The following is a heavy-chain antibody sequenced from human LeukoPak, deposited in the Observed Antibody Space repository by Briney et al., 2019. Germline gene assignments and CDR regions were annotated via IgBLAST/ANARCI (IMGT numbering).Heavy chain of an antibody. CDR3: ANGLAASGNFLLRDYYYFIDV. D-gene: IGHD1-26*01. Sequence: GGSLRLSCAASGFTFSSYAMSWVRQAPGKGLEWVSAISGSGVSTYYADSVKGRFTISRDDSKSTVYLRMNKLRVEDSGLYYRANGLAASGNFLLRDYYYFIDVWGKGTTVIVS. V-gene: IGHV3-23*01. J-gene: IGHJ6*03. CDR1: GFTFSSYA. CDR2: ISGSGVST.